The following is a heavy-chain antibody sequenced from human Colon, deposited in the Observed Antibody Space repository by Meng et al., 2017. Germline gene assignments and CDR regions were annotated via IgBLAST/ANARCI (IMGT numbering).Heavy chain of an antibody. V-gene: IGHV4-31*03. Sequence: LQESGPVLVKPSHTLSPTCNVSGGSISSGGYYWTWIRQHPGKGLEWIGYIYHSGTTYYNPSLKSRVTISVDTSENQFSLNLRSVTAADTAVYFCARTLRDYGKIDYWGQGTLVTVSS. J-gene: IGHJ4*02. CDR3: ARTLRDYGKIDY. CDR1: GGSISSGGYY. D-gene: IGHD4-17*01. CDR2: IYHSGTT.